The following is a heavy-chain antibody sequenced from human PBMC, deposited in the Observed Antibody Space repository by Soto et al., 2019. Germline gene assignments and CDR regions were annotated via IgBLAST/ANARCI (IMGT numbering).Heavy chain of an antibody. D-gene: IGHD2-2*01. Sequence: ASVKVSCKASGYTFTSYGISWVRQAPGQGLEWMGWISAYNGNTNYAQKLQGRVTMTTDTSTSTAYMELRSLRSDDTAVFYCARGLVYCSSTICPSRYSSSYDYGGQGTLVTVSS. CDR1: GYTFTSYG. CDR3: ARGLVYCSSTICPSRYSSSYDY. J-gene: IGHJ4*02. V-gene: IGHV1-18*01. CDR2: ISAYNGNT.